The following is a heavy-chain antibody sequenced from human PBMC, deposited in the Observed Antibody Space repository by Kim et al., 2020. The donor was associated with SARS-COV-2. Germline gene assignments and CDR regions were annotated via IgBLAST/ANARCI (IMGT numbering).Heavy chain of an antibody. V-gene: IGHV3-23*01. CDR3: AKGAKLNCFDP. J-gene: IGHJ5*02. Sequence: TFSAGAGKSRYTISRERSKNPLYLQMNSLRAEDTAVYYCAKGAKLNCFDPWGQGTLVTVSS. CDR2: T.